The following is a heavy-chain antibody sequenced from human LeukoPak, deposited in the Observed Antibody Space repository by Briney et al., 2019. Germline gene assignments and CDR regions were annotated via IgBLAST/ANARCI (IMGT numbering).Heavy chain of an antibody. CDR1: GGSISSYY. D-gene: IGHD3-22*01. CDR2: IYYSGST. Sequence: PSEPLSLTCAASGGSISSYYWSWIRQPPGKGLEFIGHIYYSGSTNYNPSLKSRVTISVDTFKKQFSLNLSSVTAADTAVYYCAGAFPDSSRYIGPLDHWGQGTLVTVSS. V-gene: IGHV4-59*01. J-gene: IGHJ4*02. CDR3: AGAFPDSSRYIGPLDH.